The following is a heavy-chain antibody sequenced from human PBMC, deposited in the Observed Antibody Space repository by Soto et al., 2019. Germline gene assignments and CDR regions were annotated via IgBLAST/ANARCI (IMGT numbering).Heavy chain of an antibody. CDR3: AHSAYCSSWYPGDCFDY. Sequence: QITLKESGPTLVKPTQTLTLTFTFSGFSLSTSGVGVCWIRQPPGKTLEWLALIYWNDDKRYSPSLKSRLTSTKDTSKNQGVLTMTNVDPVDTATYYCAHSAYCSSWYPGDCFDYCGQGSLVPVS. CDR1: GFSLSTSGVG. V-gene: IGHV2-5*01. J-gene: IGHJ4*02. D-gene: IGHD6-13*01. CDR2: IYWNDDK.